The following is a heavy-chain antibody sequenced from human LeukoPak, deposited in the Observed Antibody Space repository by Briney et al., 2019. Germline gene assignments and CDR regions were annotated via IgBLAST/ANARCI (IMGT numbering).Heavy chain of an antibody. CDR2: IYYSGST. V-gene: IGHV4-59*08. Sequence: SETLSLTCTVSGGSISSYYWSWIRQPPGKGLEWIGYIYYSGSTDYNPSLKSRVTISVDTSKNQFSLKLSSVTAADTAVYYCARHLGSTMITFGGVIGTPWFDPWGQGTLVTVPS. CDR3: ARHLGSTMITFGGVIGTPWFDP. D-gene: IGHD3-16*02. CDR1: GGSISSYY. J-gene: IGHJ5*02.